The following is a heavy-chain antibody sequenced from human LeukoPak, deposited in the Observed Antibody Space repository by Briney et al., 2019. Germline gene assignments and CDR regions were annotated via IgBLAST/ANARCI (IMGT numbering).Heavy chain of an antibody. J-gene: IGHJ3*02. D-gene: IGHD3-22*01. CDR3: TRHVFGNYDDDAFDI. Sequence: GGSLRLSCAASGFTFSSYEMNWVRQAPGEGLKWVGLIRGKADTYATAYAASVKGRFTISRDDSKDTAYLQMNSLKTEDTAVYYCTRHVFGNYDDDAFDIWGQGTLVTVSS. V-gene: IGHV3-73*01. CDR2: IRGKADTYAT. CDR1: GFTFSSYE.